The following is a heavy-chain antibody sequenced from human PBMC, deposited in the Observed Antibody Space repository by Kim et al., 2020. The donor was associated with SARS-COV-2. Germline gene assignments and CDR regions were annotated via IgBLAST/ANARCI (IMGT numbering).Heavy chain of an antibody. J-gene: IGHJ6*02. Sequence: ASVKVSCKASGYTFTSYYMHWVRQAPGQGLEWMGIINPSGGSTSYAQKFQGRVTMTRDTSTSTVYMELSSLRSEDTAVYYCAREDAYCGGDCLRYYYGMDVWGQGTTVTVSS. CDR3: AREDAYCGGDCLRYYYGMDV. CDR2: INPSGGST. V-gene: IGHV1-46*01. D-gene: IGHD2-21*02. CDR1: GYTFTSYY.